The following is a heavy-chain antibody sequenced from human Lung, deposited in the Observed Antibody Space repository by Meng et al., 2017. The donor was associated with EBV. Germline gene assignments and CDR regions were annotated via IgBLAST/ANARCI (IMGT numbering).Heavy chain of an antibody. J-gene: IGHJ2*01. CDR3: ASPLGILGIVDL. Sequence: QLQLPDVSQELLKPSEPLSLACTVTGCSSSSSRYYWGWIRQPPGKGLGWIGSIYYSGSTYYNPSLKSRVTISVVTSKNQFSLKLCSVTAADTAVYYCASPLGILGIVDLWGRGTLVTVSS. D-gene: IGHD7-27*01. CDR2: IYYSGST. V-gene: IGHV4-39*01. CDR1: GCSSSSSRYY.